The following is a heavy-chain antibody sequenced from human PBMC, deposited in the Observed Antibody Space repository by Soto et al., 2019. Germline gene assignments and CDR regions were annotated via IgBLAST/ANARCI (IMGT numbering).Heavy chain of an antibody. Sequence: EVQLLESGGGLVQPGGSLRLSCAASGFTFRDYAMSWVRQAPGKGLEWVATVTGSGDAANYAESVKGRFTISRDNSEDALYLQMSSLRAEDTAVYYCARGFSAGKGSPPDFWGQGSLVTVSS. J-gene: IGHJ4*02. CDR1: GFTFRDYA. CDR2: VTGSGDAA. D-gene: IGHD6-13*01. V-gene: IGHV3-23*01. CDR3: ARGFSAGKGSPPDF.